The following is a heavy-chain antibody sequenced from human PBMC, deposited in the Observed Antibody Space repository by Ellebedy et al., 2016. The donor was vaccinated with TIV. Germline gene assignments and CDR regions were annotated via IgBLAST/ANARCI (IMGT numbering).Heavy chain of an antibody. D-gene: IGHD3-16*01. CDR2: IYNSGKT. Sequence: MPSETLSLTCTVSGGSISSYHWSWIRQPPGKGLEWIGYIYNSGKTNYNPSLRSRVTISVDTSKNQFSLKLSSVTAADTAVDYCARVVGAGYYFDYWGQGTLVTVSS. J-gene: IGHJ4*02. V-gene: IGHV4-59*01. CDR3: ARVVGAGYYFDY. CDR1: GGSISSYH.